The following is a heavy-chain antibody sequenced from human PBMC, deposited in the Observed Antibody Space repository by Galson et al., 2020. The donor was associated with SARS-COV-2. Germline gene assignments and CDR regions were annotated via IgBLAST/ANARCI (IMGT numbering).Heavy chain of an antibody. CDR1: DVSMTSYY. J-gene: IGHJ6*02. Sequence: ETSETLSLTCSVSDVSMTSYYWSWIRQPPGKGLEWIGYISYSGSTNYSPSLRSRVTILVDMSRNQFSLKLSSVTAADTAIYYCARDPAPLYGDNYYYGMDVWGRGTTVTVSS. V-gene: IGHV4-59*01. CDR2: ISYSGST. D-gene: IGHD4-17*01. CDR3: ARDPAPLYGDNYYYGMDV.